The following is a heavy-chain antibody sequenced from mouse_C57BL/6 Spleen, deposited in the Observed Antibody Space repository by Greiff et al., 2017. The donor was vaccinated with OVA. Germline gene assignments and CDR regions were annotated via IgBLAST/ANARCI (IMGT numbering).Heavy chain of an antibody. CDR3: ASLPYYSNYVYFAY. CDR1: GYTFTDYY. CDR2: IGPGSGST. D-gene: IGHD2-5*01. J-gene: IGHJ3*01. V-gene: IGHV1-77*01. Sequence: LEESGAELVKPGASVKISCKASGYTFTDYYINWVKQRPGQGLEWIGKIGPGSGSTYYNEKFKGKATLTADKSSSTAYMQLSSLTSEDSAVYFCASLPYYSNYVYFAYWGQGTLVTVSA.